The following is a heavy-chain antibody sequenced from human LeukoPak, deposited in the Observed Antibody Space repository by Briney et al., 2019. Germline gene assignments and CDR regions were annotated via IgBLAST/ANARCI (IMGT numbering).Heavy chain of an antibody. V-gene: IGHV3-30-3*01. CDR1: GFRFSSYD. Sequence: GGSLRLSCAATGFRFSSYDMHWVRQAPGKGLEWVAAISAEGDIQIYLDSVMGRFTISRDNSKSTLYLQMNSLRIEDTGFYYCTRDMIRGVPDYIDYWGQGTLVTVPS. CDR2: ISAEGDIQ. J-gene: IGHJ4*02. CDR3: TRDMIRGVPDYIDY. D-gene: IGHD3-10*01.